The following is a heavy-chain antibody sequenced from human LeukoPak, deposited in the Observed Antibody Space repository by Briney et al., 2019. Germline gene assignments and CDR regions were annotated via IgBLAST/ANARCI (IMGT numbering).Heavy chain of an antibody. J-gene: IGHJ4*02. CDR2: IYSGGST. V-gene: IGHV3-53*01. D-gene: IGHD2-21*02. CDR3: ALYCGGDCYSGSV. Sequence: PGGSLRLSCAASGFTVSSNYMSWVRQAPGKGLEWVSVIYSGGSTYYADSVKGRFTISRDNSKNTLYLQMNSLRAEDTAVYYCALYCGGDCYSGSVWGQGTLVTISS. CDR1: GFTVSSNY.